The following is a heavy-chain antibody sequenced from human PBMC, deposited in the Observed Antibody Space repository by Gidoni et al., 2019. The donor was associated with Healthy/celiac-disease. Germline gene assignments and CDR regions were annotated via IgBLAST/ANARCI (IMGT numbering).Heavy chain of an antibody. V-gene: IGHV3-33*01. CDR2: IWYDGSNK. D-gene: IGHD4-17*01. Sequence: QVQLVESGGGVVQPARSLRLSCAASGFTFSSYGMHWVRQAPGKGLDGVAVIWYDGSNKYYADSVKGRFTISRDNSKNTLYLQMNSLRAEDTAVYYCASSKGDYVADAFDIWGQGTMVTVSS. CDR1: GFTFSSYG. J-gene: IGHJ3*02. CDR3: ASSKGDYVADAFDI.